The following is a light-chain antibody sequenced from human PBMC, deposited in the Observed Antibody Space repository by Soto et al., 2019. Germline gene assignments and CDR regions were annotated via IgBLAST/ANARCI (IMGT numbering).Light chain of an antibody. CDR2: EVI. Sequence: QSALTQPPSASGSPGQSVTISCTGTSSDVGDYNYVSWYQQHPGKAPKLIIYEVIKRPSGVPDRLSGSKSGNTASLTVSGLQAEDEADYYCSSFAVNNHFVYVFGTGTKLTVL. V-gene: IGLV2-8*01. J-gene: IGLJ1*01. CDR1: SSDVGDYNY. CDR3: SSFAVNNHFVYV.